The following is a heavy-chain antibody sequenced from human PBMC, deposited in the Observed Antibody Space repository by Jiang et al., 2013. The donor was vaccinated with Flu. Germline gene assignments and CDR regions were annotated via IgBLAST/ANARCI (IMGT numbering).Heavy chain of an antibody. CDR1: GFTFSSYA. D-gene: IGHD3-3*01. Sequence: VQLLESGGGVVQPGRSLRLSCAASGFTFSSYAMHWVRQAPGKGLEWVAVISYDESNKYYADSVKGRFTISRDNSKNTLYLQMSSLRAEDTAVYYCAKERERFLEPHWASAFDYWGQGTLVTVSS. CDR3: AKERERFLEPHWASAFDY. V-gene: IGHV3-30-3*01. CDR2: ISYDESNK. J-gene: IGHJ4*02.